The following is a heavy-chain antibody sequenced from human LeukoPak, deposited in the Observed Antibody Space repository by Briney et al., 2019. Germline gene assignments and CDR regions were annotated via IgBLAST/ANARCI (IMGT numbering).Heavy chain of an antibody. Sequence: SGGSLRLSCAASGFTFSSYSMNWVRQAPGKGLEWVSSISSSSYIYYADSVKGRFTISRDNAKNSLYLQMNSLRAEDTAVYYCARGYRGSSGSFDYWGQGTLVTVSS. J-gene: IGHJ4*02. CDR2: ISSSSYI. CDR1: GFTFSSYS. CDR3: ARGYRGSSGSFDY. D-gene: IGHD6-19*01. V-gene: IGHV3-21*01.